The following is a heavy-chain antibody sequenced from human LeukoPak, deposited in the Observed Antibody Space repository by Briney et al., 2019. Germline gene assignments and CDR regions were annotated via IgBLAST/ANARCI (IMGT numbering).Heavy chain of an antibody. V-gene: IGHV3-23*01. D-gene: IGHD6-6*01. J-gene: IGHJ4*02. CDR2: ISSSGGTT. CDR3: AKDGMYSSSSSYYFDY. CDR1: GLTVSSNC. Sequence: GGSLRLSCAASGLTVSSNCMNWVRQAPGKGLEWVSTISSSGGTTYYADSVKGRFTISRDYSKNTLYLQMNSLRAEDTAVYYCAKDGMYSSSSSYYFDYWGQGTLVTVSS.